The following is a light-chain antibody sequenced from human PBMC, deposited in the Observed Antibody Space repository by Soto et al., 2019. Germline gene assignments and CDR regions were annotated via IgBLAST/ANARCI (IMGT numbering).Light chain of an antibody. CDR2: EVR. Sequence: QSGLTQPASVSGSPGQSITISCTGTSNDVGGFNYVSWYQQHPGKVPKLLIYEVRNRPSGVSPRFSGSRSGNTASLIISGLQAEDEADYYCSSYTSISTVVFGGGTQLTVL. CDR1: SNDVGGFNY. CDR3: SSYTSISTVV. J-gene: IGLJ3*02. V-gene: IGLV2-14*01.